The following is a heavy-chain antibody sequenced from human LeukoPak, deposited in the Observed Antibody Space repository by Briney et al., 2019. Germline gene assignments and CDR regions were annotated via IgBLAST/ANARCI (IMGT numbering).Heavy chain of an antibody. Sequence: GASVKVSCKASGGTFSSYAISWVRQAPGQGLEWMGGIIPIFGTANYAQKFQGRVAITADESTSIAYMELSSLRSEDTAVYYCASTVDTAMDSWGQGTLVTVSS. CDR3: ASTVDTAMDS. V-gene: IGHV1-69*13. D-gene: IGHD5-18*01. J-gene: IGHJ5*01. CDR2: IIPIFGTA. CDR1: GGTFSSYA.